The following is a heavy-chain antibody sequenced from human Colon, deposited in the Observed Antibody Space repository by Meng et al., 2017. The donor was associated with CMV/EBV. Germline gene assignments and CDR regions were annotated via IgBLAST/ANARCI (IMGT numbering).Heavy chain of an antibody. V-gene: IGHV3-53*01. CDR2: IYSGGPM. CDR1: PFNVVNTY. J-gene: IGHJ4*02. Sequence: GESLKISCAGSPFNVVNTYMSWVRQAPGKGLEWVALIYSGGPMHYADSVKGRFTISRDNSKNILYLQMNSLRADDTAVYYCAKDIGTWTRGYYFDYWGQGTLVTVSS. D-gene: IGHD3-10*01. CDR3: AKDIGTWTRGYYFDY.